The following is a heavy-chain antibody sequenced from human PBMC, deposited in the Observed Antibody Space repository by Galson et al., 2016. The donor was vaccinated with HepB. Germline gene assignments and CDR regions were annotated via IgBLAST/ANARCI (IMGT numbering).Heavy chain of an antibody. CDR1: GFTLSSYR. J-gene: IGHJ3*02. Sequence: SLRLSCAASGFTLSSYRINWVRQAPGKGLEWVSSISRGGTYKSYAVSGEGRFTISRDNAKNSLYLQMNSLRAEDTAVYFCARDKSSGYSDAFDMWGQGTMVAVSS. D-gene: IGHD3-22*01. CDR3: ARDKSSGYSDAFDM. CDR2: ISRGGTYK. V-gene: IGHV3-21*01.